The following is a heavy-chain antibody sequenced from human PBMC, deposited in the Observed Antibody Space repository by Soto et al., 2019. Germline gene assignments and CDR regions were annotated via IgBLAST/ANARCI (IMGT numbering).Heavy chain of an antibody. Sequence: LRLSCAASGFTFSNYAMSWVRQAPGEGLEWVSGISSSGGSTYYADSVKGRFTISRDNSKNTLYLQMNSLRAEDTAVYYCAKENRAANWNQIDYWGQGTLVTVSS. V-gene: IGHV3-23*01. CDR2: ISSSGGST. J-gene: IGHJ4*02. D-gene: IGHD1-1*01. CDR3: AKENRAANWNQIDY. CDR1: GFTFSNYA.